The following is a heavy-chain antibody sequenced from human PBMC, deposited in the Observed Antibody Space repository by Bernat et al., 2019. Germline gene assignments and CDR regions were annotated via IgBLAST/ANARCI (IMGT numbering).Heavy chain of an antibody. D-gene: IGHD1-26*01. J-gene: IGHJ6*02. V-gene: IGHV3-48*01. Sequence: EVQLVESGGGLVQPGGSLRLSCAAFGFTFSSYSMNWVRQAPGKGLEWVSYISSSSSTISDSYSVKGRYTISSDNAKNTLYLQMNSLRAEDTAVYYCARAPEWETGYYYGMDVWGQGTTVTVSS. CDR2: ISSSSSTI. CDR1: GFTFSSYS. CDR3: ARAPEWETGYYYGMDV.